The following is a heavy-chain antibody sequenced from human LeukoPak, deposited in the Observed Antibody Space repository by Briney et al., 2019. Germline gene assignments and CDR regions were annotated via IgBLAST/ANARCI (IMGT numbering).Heavy chain of an antibody. CDR3: ARRRAVAGPYFDY. CDR1: GGFISSSNW. V-gene: IGHV4-4*02. J-gene: IGHJ4*02. Sequence: SETLSLTCAVSGGFISSSNWWSWVRQPPGKGLEWIGEIYHSGGTNYNPSLKSRVTISVDKSKNQFSLKLSSVTAADTAVYYCARRRAVAGPYFDYWGQGTLVTVSS. D-gene: IGHD6-19*01. CDR2: IYHSGGT.